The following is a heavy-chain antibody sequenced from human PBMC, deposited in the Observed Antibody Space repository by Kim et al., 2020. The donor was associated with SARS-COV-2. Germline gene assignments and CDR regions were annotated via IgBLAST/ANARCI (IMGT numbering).Heavy chain of an antibody. D-gene: IGHD6-13*01. Sequence: ADSVRGRFTISRDNSKNTVYLQMNSLRAEDTAVYYCARVGYSGSTYGVDYWGQGTRVTVSS. CDR3: ARVGYSGSTYGVDY. J-gene: IGHJ4*02. V-gene: IGHV3-23*01.